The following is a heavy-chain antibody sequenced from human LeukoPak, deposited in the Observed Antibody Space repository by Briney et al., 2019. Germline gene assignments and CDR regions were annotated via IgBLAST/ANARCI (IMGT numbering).Heavy chain of an antibody. V-gene: IGHV3-30*04. CDR1: GFTFSNYA. D-gene: IGHD4/OR15-4a*01. J-gene: IGHJ3*02. CDR2: ISYDGSNK. CDR3: AKVSLNMVNDAFDI. Sequence: GGSLRLSCAASGFTFSNYAMHWVRQAPGKGLEWVAVISYDGSNKYYTDSVKGRFTISRDNSKNTLYLQMNSLRAEDTAMYYCAKVSLNMVNDAFDIWGQGTMVSVSS.